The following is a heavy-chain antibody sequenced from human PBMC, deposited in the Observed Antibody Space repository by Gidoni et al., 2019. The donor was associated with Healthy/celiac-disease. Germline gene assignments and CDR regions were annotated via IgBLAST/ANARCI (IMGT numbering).Heavy chain of an antibody. CDR1: GYTFTGYY. CDR3: ARKASTGYYYGMDV. CDR2: INPNSGGT. J-gene: IGHJ6*02. V-gene: IGHV1-2*02. Sequence: QVQLVQSGAEVTKPGASVKVSCKASGYTFTGYYMHWVRQAPGQGLEWMGWINPNSGGTNYAQKCQGRVTMTRDTSISTAYMELSRLRSDDTAVYYCARKASTGYYYGMDVWGQGTTVTVSS.